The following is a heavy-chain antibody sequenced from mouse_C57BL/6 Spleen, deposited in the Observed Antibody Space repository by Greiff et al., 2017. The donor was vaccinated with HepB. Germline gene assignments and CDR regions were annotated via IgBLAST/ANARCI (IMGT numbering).Heavy chain of an antibody. V-gene: IGHV1-80*01. CDR1: GYAFSSYW. J-gene: IGHJ2*01. CDR3: ARPDYYGSSSDY. D-gene: IGHD1-1*01. CDR2: IYPGDGET. Sequence: QVQLQQSGAELVKPGASVKISCKASGYAFSSYWMNWVKQRPGKGLEWIGQIYPGDGETNYNGKFKGKATLTADKSSSTAYMQLSSLTSEDSAVYFCARPDYYGSSSDYWGQGTTLTVSS.